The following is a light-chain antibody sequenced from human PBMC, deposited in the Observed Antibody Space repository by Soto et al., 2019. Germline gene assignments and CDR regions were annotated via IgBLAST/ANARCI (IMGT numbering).Light chain of an antibody. Sequence: EIVMTQSPATLSLSPGERVTLSCRASQSVSSKLAWYQQKPGQAPRLLIYGASIRATDIPARFSGSGSGTEFTLTISRLQSEDFAIVYCQQYSNWPYTFGQGTKVDIK. V-gene: IGKV3-15*01. CDR2: GAS. J-gene: IGKJ2*01. CDR3: QQYSNWPYT. CDR1: QSVSSK.